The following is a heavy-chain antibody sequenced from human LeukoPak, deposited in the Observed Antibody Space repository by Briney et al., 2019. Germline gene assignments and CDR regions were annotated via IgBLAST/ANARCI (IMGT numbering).Heavy chain of an antibody. CDR3: ARFETRGTGDFDF. CDR2: ISGDSIHI. CDR1: GFTFSSYS. V-gene: IGHV3-21*01. J-gene: IGHJ4*02. Sequence: GGSLRLSCEGTGFTFSSYSMNWVRQAPGKGLEWVSSISGDSIHIIYADSVKGRFTISRDDAKSSLYLQMNSLRAEDTAVYYRARFETRGTGDFDFWGQGTLVTVSS. D-gene: IGHD3/OR15-3a*01.